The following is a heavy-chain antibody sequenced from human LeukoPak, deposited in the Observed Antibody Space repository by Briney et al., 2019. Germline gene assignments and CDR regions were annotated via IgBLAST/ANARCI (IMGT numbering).Heavy chain of an antibody. Sequence: GGSLRLSCAASGFTFSTYAMSWVRQAPGKGLEWVSAISGSGGSTHYADSVKGRFTVSRDKSKNTLYLQMNSLRAEDTAVYYCAKHAGHFDYWGQGTLVTVSS. V-gene: IGHV3-23*01. D-gene: IGHD6-13*01. CDR2: ISGSGGST. J-gene: IGHJ4*02. CDR3: AKHAGHFDY. CDR1: GFTFSTYA.